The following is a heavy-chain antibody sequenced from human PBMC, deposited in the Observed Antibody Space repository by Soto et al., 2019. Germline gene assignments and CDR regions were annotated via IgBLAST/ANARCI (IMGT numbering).Heavy chain of an antibody. CDR2: IYYSGST. D-gene: IGHD6-6*01. J-gene: IGHJ4*02. Sequence: SETLSLTCTVSGGSISSSSYYWGWIRQPPGKGLEWIGSIYYSGSTYYNPSLKSRVTISVDTSKNQFSLKLSSVTAADTAVYYCARTRRIAARPNYWGQGTLVTVSS. CDR3: ARTRRIAARPNY. V-gene: IGHV4-39*01. CDR1: GGSISSSSYY.